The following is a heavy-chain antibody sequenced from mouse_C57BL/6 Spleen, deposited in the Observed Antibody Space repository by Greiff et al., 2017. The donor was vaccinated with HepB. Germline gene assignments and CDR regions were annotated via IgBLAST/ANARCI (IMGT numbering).Heavy chain of an antibody. J-gene: IGHJ2*01. V-gene: IGHV1-81*01. CDR2: IYPRSGNT. CDR3: ARSADPPYYFDY. Sequence: QVQLKQSGAELARPGASVKLSCKASGYTFTSYGISWVKQRTGQGLEWIGEIYPRSGNTYYNEKFKGKATLTADKSSSTAYMELRSLTSEDSAVYFCARSADPPYYFDYWGQGTTLTVSS. CDR1: GYTFTSYG. D-gene: IGHD6-1*01.